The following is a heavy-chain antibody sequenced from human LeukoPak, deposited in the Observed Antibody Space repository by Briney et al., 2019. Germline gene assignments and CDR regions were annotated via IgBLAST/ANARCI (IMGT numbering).Heavy chain of an antibody. V-gene: IGHV1-2*02. CDR3: ARGDGVYSSSWTTLTDNYYYYGMDV. CDR1: GYTFTGYY. CDR2: INPNSGGT. J-gene: IGHJ6*02. Sequence: AASVTVSCKASGYTFTGYYMHWVRQAPGQGLEWMGWINPNSGGTNYAQKFQGRVTMTRDTSISTAYMELSRLRSDDTAVYYCARGDGVYSSSWTTLTDNYYYYGMDVWGQGTTVTVSS. D-gene: IGHD6-13*01.